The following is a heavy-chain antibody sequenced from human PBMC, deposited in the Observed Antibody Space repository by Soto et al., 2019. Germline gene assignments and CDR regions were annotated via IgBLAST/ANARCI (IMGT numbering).Heavy chain of an antibody. CDR1: GYAISSGFY. D-gene: IGHD5-12*01. J-gene: IGHJ4*02. CDR2: VYHTGST. Sequence: SDTLSLTCDVSGYAISSGFYWDWLRLSPGKGLEWIGCVYHTGSTYYNPSLKSRVAISVDTSMNQLSLKTNSVTATNTAVYNCARHKVASGGPFDYWSLGIPVTVSS. V-gene: IGHV4-38-2*01. CDR3: ARHKVASGGPFDY.